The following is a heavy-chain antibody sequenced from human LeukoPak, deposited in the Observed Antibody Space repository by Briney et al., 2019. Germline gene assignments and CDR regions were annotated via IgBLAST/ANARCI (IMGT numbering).Heavy chain of an antibody. D-gene: IGHD3-16*01. CDR3: AGRRVLDASFDY. CDR2: IYSGDNT. CDR1: GFTVSNNY. J-gene: IGHJ4*02. Sequence: PGGSLRHSCAPSGFTVSNNYMSWVRQAPGKGLEWVSVIYSGDNTYYVESVKGRFTISRDNSKNTLFLQMNRLRAEDTAVYYCAGRRVLDASFDYWGQGTLVTVSS. V-gene: IGHV3-66*02.